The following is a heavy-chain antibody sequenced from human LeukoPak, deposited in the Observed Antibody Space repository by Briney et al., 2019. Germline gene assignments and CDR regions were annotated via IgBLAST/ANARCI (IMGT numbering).Heavy chain of an antibody. CDR2: INHSGGT. J-gene: IGHJ6*03. CDR3: ARGKWYGSGLYYYYMDV. CDR1: GGSFSGYY. D-gene: IGHD3-10*01. V-gene: IGHV4-34*01. Sequence: SETLSLTCAVYGGSFSGYYWSWIRQPPGKGLEWIGEINHSGGTNYNPSLKSRVTISVDTSKNQFSLKLSSVTAADTAVYYCARGKWYGSGLYYYYMDVWGKGTTVTVSS.